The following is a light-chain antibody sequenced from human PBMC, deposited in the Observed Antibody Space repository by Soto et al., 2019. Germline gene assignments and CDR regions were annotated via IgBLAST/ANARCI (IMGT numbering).Light chain of an antibody. CDR1: KNDIGSSDY. V-gene: IGLV2-14*01. J-gene: IGLJ3*02. CDR3: SSSTSSNTLV. Sequence: QSALTQPDSVSASPGQSITISCTGGKNDIGSSDYVSWYQQHPGKAPKLIIYGVSNRPSGTSDRFSGSKSGNTASLTISGLQADDEADYYCSSSTSSNTLVFGGGTKLTVL. CDR2: GVS.